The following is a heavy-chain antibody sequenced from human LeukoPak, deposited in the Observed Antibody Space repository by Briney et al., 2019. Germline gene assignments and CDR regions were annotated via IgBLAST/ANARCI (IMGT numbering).Heavy chain of an antibody. V-gene: IGHV3-30*02. J-gene: IGHJ3*02. Sequence: PGGSLRLSCAASGFTFSSYGMHWVRQAPGKGLEWVAFIRYDGSNKYYADSVKGRFTISRDNSKNTLYLQMNSLRAEDTAVYYCAKLYYGSGSYSTLHDPFHIWCQVTMVTIYS. CDR2: IRYDGSNK. CDR3: AKLYYGSGSYSTLHDPFHI. D-gene: IGHD3-10*01. CDR1: GFTFSSYG.